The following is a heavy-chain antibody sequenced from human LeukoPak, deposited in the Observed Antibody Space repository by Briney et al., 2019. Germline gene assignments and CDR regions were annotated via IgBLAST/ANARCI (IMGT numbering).Heavy chain of an antibody. CDR1: GYSFTSYW. J-gene: IGHJ4*02. Sequence: GESLKISCKGSGYSFTSYWISWVRQMPGKGLEWMGRIDPSDSYTNYSPSFQGHVTILADKSISTAYLQWSSLKASDTAMYYCAREVKSTSCYEVRDWGQGTLVTVSS. CDR2: IDPSDSYT. D-gene: IGHD2-2*01. V-gene: IGHV5-10-1*01. CDR3: AREVKSTSCYEVRD.